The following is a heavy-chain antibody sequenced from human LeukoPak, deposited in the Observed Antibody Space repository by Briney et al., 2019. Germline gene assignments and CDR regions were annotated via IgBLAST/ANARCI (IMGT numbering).Heavy chain of an antibody. CDR1: GFTFSSYW. D-gene: IGHD1-26*01. Sequence: GSLRLSCAASGFTFSSYWMSWVRQAPGKGLEWVANIKQDGSEKYYVDSVKGRFTISRDNAKNSLYLQMNSLRGEDTAVYYCARAGGTYYGIAFDMWAKGQWSPSLQ. CDR3: ARAGGTYYGIAFDM. V-gene: IGHV3-7*01. CDR2: IKQDGSEK. J-gene: IGHJ3*02.